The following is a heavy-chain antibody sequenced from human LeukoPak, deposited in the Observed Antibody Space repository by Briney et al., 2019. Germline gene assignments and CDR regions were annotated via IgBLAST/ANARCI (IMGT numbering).Heavy chain of an antibody. CDR1: GFTFDDYG. J-gene: IGHJ5*02. CDR2: INSDGSST. V-gene: IGHV3-74*01. D-gene: IGHD5-18*01. Sequence: GGSLRLSCAASGFTFDDYGMSWVRQAPGKGLVWVSRINSDGSSTSYADSVKGRFTISRDNAKNTLYLQMNSLRAEDTAVYYCAGRWGTAIINNWFDPWGQGTLVTVSS. CDR3: AGRWGTAIINNWFDP.